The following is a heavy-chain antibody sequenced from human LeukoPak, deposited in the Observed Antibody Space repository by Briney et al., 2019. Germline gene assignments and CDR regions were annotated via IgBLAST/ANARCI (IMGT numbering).Heavy chain of an antibody. D-gene: IGHD3-3*01. CDR3: AKDKGHYDFWSGYPYYFDY. CDR2: ISYDGSNK. J-gene: IGHJ4*02. V-gene: IGHV3-30*04. CDR1: GFTFSSYA. Sequence: GGSLRLSCAASGFTFSSYAMHWVRQAPGKGLEWVAVISYDGSNKYNADSVKGRFTISRDNSKNTLYLQMNSLRAEDTAVYYCAKDKGHYDFWSGYPYYFDYWGQGTLVTVSS.